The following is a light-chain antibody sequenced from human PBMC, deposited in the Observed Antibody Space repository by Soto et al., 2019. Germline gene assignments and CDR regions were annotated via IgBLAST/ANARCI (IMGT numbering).Light chain of an antibody. V-gene: IGLV2-14*03. CDR3: SSSTSSSTYL. CDR1: SSDVGAYNS. Sequence: QSALTQPASVSGSPGQSITISCTGTSSDVGAYNSVSWYQQHPDKAPKLIIYAVSYRSSGVSDRFSGSKSDNTASLTISGLHNEEEDDYYCSSSTSSSTYLFGTGTKLTVL. J-gene: IGLJ1*01. CDR2: AVS.